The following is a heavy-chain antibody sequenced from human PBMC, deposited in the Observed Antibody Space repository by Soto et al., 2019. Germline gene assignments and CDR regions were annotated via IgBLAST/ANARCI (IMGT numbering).Heavy chain of an antibody. CDR1: GFTFSNHG. J-gene: IGHJ3*02. V-gene: IGHV3-33*01. CDR3: ARALTSRTTGTAFDI. CDR2: IYDDGSNK. Sequence: QEQLVESGGGVVQPGRSLRLSCAASGFTFSNHGMHWVRQAPAKGLEWVAVIYDDGSNKYYADSVKGRFNISRVNSKNTLYLEMNSLRAEDTAVDCCARALTSRTTGTAFDICGQGTMVSVSS.